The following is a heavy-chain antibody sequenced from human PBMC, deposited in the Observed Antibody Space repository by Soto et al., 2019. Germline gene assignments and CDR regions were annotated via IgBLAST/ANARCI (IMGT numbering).Heavy chain of an antibody. Sequence: SETLSLTCTVSGGSISSSSYYWGWIRQPPGKGLEWIGSIYYSGSTYYNPSLKSRVTISVDTSKNQFSLKLSSVTAADTAVYYCARSYIYYDSSGYYFDYWGQGTLVTVSS. CDR3: ARSYIYYDSSGYYFDY. CDR1: GGSISSSSYY. V-gene: IGHV4-39*07. D-gene: IGHD3-22*01. CDR2: IYYSGST. J-gene: IGHJ4*02.